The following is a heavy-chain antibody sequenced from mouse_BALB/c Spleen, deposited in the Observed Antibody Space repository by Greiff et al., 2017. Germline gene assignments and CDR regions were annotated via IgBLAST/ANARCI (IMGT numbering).Heavy chain of an antibody. CDR1: GFTFSSYA. J-gene: IGHJ3*01. CDR2: ISSGGSYT. V-gene: IGHV5-9-4*01. CDR3: ASYQGAY. Sequence: EVKVVESGGGLVKPGGSLKLSCAASGFTFSSYAMSWVRQSPEKRLEWVAEISSGGSYTYYPDTVTGRFTISRDNAKNTLYLEMSSLRSEDTAMYYCASYQGAYWGQGTLVTVSA.